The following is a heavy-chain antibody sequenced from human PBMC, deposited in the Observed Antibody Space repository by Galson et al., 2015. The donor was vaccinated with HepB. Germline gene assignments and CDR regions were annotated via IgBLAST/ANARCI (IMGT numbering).Heavy chain of an antibody. Sequence: SLRLSCAASGFIFSNAWMSWVRQSPGKGLEWVGRIKSKTDGGTTDYAAPVKGRFTISRDDPKNTLYLQMNSLKTEDTAVYYCTSPLRGWYLPTDYWGQGTLVTVSS. CDR3: TSPLRGWYLPTDY. CDR1: GFIFSNAW. CDR2: IKSKTDGGTT. V-gene: IGHV3-15*01. J-gene: IGHJ4*02. D-gene: IGHD6-19*01.